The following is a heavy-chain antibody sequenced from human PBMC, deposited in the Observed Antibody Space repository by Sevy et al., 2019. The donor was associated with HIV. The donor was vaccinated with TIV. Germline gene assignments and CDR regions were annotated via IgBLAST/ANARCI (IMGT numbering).Heavy chain of an antibody. CDR3: TRGRSGTYGWFDP. J-gene: IGHJ5*02. Sequence: GGSLRLSCAASGFTFSSHWMHWVRQAPGKGLAWVSRLNGDGSSACYADFVKGRFTISRDNGKNTVYLQISSLTADDTAVYYCTRGRSGTYGWFDPWGQGTLVTVSS. V-gene: IGHV3-74*01. CDR1: GFTFSSHW. D-gene: IGHD6-19*01. CDR2: LNGDGSSA.